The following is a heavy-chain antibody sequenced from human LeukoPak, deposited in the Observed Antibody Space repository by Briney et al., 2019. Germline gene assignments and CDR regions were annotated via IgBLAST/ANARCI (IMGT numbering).Heavy chain of an antibody. CDR1: GFTFSSYE. CDR2: ISSSGSTI. D-gene: IGHD6-19*01. Sequence: PGGSLRLSCAASGFTFSSYEMNWVRQAPGKGLEWVSYISSSGSTIYYADSVKGRFTISRDNSKNTLYLQMNSLRAEDTAVYYCAKDSSGWWNWFDPWGQGTLVTVSS. CDR3: AKDSSGWWNWFDP. J-gene: IGHJ5*02. V-gene: IGHV3-48*03.